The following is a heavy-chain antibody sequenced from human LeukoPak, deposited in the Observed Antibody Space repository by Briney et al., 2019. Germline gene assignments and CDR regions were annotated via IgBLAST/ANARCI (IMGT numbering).Heavy chain of an antibody. CDR2: TRNKANSYTT. CDR3: GRSGRYRPSDL. D-gene: IGHD1-26*01. J-gene: IGHJ5*02. Sequence: GGSLRLSCAASGFILSDHYIDWVRQAPGKGLKWVGRTRNKANSYTTEYAASVKGRFTISRDDRKNLLYLQMNSLKSEDTAVYYCGRSGRYRPSDLWGQGTLVTVSS. CDR1: GFILSDHY. V-gene: IGHV3-72*01.